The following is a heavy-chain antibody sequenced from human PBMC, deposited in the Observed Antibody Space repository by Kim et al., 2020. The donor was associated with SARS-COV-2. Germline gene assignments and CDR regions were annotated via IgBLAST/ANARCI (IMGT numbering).Heavy chain of an antibody. V-gene: IGHV4-59*01. J-gene: IGHJ4*02. Sequence: TRKSRVTNTVDTSKHQFSLKLSSVTAADTAVYYCARARVGIFGVVTHFDYWGQGTLVTVSS. CDR3: ARARVGIFGVVTHFDY. D-gene: IGHD3-3*01.